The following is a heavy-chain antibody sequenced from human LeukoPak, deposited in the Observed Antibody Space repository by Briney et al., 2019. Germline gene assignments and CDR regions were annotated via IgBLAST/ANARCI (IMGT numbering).Heavy chain of an antibody. J-gene: IGHJ3*02. CDR3: ARGGYSGSWRTGDAFDI. Sequence: SETLSLTCTVSGASISNYYWSWIRQPAGKGLEWIGRIYTSGSTNSNPSLKSRVTMSVDTSKGQFSLILSSVTAADTAVYYCARGGYSGSWRTGDAFDIWGQGTMVTVSS. D-gene: IGHD6-13*01. V-gene: IGHV4-4*07. CDR2: IYTSGST. CDR1: GASISNYY.